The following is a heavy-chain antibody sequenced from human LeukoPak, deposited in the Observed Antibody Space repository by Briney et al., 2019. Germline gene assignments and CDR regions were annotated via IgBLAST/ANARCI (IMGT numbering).Heavy chain of an antibody. J-gene: IGHJ3*02. Sequence: GESLKISCKGSGYSFTSYWIGWVHQMPGKGLEWMGIIYPGDSDTRYSPSFQGQVTISADKSISTAYLQWSSLKASDTAMYYCARGTTYYYDSSGPSDAFDIWGQGTMVTVSS. CDR3: ARGTTYYYDSSGPSDAFDI. V-gene: IGHV5-51*07. D-gene: IGHD3-22*01. CDR1: GYSFTSYW. CDR2: IYPGDSDT.